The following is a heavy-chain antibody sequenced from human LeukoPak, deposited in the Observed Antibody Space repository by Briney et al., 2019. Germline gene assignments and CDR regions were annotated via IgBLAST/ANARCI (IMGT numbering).Heavy chain of an antibody. CDR3: ARMGDSSGYYYVGADYFDY. CDR1: GGSISSYY. J-gene: IGHJ4*02. D-gene: IGHD3-22*01. V-gene: IGHV4-59*01. Sequence: SETLSLTCTVSGGSISSYYWSWIRQPPGKGLEWSGYIYYSGSTNYNPSLKSRVTISVDTSKNQFSLKLSSVTAADTAVYYCARMGDSSGYYYVGADYFDYWGQGTLVTVSS. CDR2: IYYSGST.